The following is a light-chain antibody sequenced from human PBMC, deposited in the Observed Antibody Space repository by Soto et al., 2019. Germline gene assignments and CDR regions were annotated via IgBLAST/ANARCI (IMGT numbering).Light chain of an antibody. CDR2: DVS. Sequence: QSALTQPASVSGSPGQSITISCTGTSSDIGDYKSVSWYQQHPGRAPKLIIYDVSDRPSGVSHRFSASKSGNTASLTISGLQADDEADYYCSSYTTRSALVLFGGGTKLTVL. CDR1: SSDIGDYKS. CDR3: SSYTTRSALVL. V-gene: IGLV2-14*03. J-gene: IGLJ2*01.